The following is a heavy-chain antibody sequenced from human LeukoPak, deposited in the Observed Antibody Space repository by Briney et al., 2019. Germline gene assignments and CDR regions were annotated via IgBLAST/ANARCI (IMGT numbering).Heavy chain of an antibody. CDR2: ISTSGDTI. CDR3: AKDHPFGSGIDY. Sequence: SGGSLRLSCAASGFTFSSSHMNWVRQAPGKGLEWVSFISTSGDTIYYADSVKGRFTISRDNAKNSLYLQMNSLRAEDTAVYYCAKDHPFGSGIDYWGQGTLVTVSS. CDR1: GFTFSSSH. D-gene: IGHD3-10*01. J-gene: IGHJ4*02. V-gene: IGHV3-48*04.